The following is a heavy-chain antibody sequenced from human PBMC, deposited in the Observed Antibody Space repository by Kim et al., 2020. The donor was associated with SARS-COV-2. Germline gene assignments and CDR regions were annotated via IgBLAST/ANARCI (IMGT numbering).Heavy chain of an antibody. J-gene: IGHJ5*02. D-gene: IGHD6-13*01. CDR2: INAGNGNT. V-gene: IGHV1-3*01. Sequence: ASVKVSCKASGYTFTSYAMHWVRQAPGQRLEWMGWINAGNGNTKYSQKFQGRVTITRDTSASTAYMELSSLRSEDTAVYYCARGGPRGSWANWFDPWGQGTLVTVSS. CDR3: ARGGPRGSWANWFDP. CDR1: GYTFTSYA.